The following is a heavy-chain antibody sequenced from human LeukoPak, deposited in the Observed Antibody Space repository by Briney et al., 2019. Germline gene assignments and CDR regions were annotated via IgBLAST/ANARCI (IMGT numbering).Heavy chain of an antibody. CDR3: ARSTSEDSSGWYPSLYFDY. Sequence: SETLSLTCNVSGDSISSGIHYWSWIRQPAGKGLEWIGRIYISGSTNYNPSLKSRVTMSVDTSKNQFSLKLSSVTAADTAVYYCARSTSEDSSGWYPSLYFDYWGQGTLVTVSS. J-gene: IGHJ4*02. CDR2: IYISGST. V-gene: IGHV4-61*02. CDR1: GDSISSGIHY. D-gene: IGHD6-19*01.